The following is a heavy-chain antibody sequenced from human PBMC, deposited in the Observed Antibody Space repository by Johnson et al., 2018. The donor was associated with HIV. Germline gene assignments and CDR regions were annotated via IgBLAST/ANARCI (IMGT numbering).Heavy chain of an antibody. V-gene: IGHV3-23*04. CDR3: AKGRSVSSYDALDA. CDR2: IGSSDDST. J-gene: IGHJ3*01. Sequence: VQLVESVVGLVQPGGSLRLSCAASGFTFSRYAMSWVRQTPGKGLEWVSVIGSSDDSTYYADSVKGRFTISRDNSKNTLSLQMNSLRAEDTAVYYCAKGRSVSSYDALDAWGQGTMVTVSS. D-gene: IGHD6-6*01. CDR1: GFTFSRYA.